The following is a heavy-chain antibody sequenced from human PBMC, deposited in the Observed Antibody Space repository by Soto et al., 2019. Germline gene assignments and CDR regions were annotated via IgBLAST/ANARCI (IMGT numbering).Heavy chain of an antibody. Sequence: QVQLVQSGAEVKKPGASVKVSCKASGYTFTSYGLSWVRQAPGQGLEWRGWISAYNGNTNYAQKLQGRVTMTTDTTTSTAYRELRSLRSDERAVYNCAKGTAVETGSYGGQGTLVTVSS. CDR3: AKGTAVETGSY. CDR1: GYTFTSYG. V-gene: IGHV1-18*01. J-gene: IGHJ4*02. D-gene: IGHD4-17*01. CDR2: ISAYNGNT.